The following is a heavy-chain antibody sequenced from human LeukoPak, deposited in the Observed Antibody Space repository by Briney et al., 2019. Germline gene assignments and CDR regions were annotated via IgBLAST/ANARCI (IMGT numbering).Heavy chain of an antibody. CDR1: GFTFSSYG. CDR2: IRYDGSNK. CDR3: AKPREGYFDY. V-gene: IGHV3-30*02. J-gene: IGHJ4*02. Sequence: PGGSLRLSCAASGFTFSSYGMHWVRHAPGKGLEWVAFIRYDGSNKYYADSVKGRFTISRDNSKNTLYLQMNSPRAEDTAVYYCAKPREGYFDYWGQGTLVTVSS.